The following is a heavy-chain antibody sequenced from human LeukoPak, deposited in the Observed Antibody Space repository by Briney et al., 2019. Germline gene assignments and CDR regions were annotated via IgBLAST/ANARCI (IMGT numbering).Heavy chain of an antibody. D-gene: IGHD3-22*01. CDR2: IFYSGTT. J-gene: IGHJ3*02. CDR3: ARLDDSSGYYAAFDI. V-gene: IGHV4-59*11. Sequence: KPSETLSLTCSVSGGSIRSQYWSWIRLPPGKGLEWIGYIFYSGTTHYNPSLKSRVTMPVDTSKNQFSLKLSSVTAADTAVYFCARLDDSSGYYAAFDIWGQGTMVTVSS. CDR1: GGSIRSQY.